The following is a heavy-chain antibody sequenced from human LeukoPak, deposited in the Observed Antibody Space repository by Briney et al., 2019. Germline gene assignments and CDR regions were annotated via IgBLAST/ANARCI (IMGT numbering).Heavy chain of an antibody. CDR1: GFTFSGYW. Sequence: GGSLRLSCAASGFTFSGYWMHWVRQAPGKGLVWVSRISSGGTSTIYADSVKGRFTISRDDAKNTLCLQMNSLRAEDTAVYYCAREYGGNRRAFDIWGLGTMVTVSS. CDR2: ISSGGTST. J-gene: IGHJ3*02. CDR3: AREYGGNRRAFDI. D-gene: IGHD4-23*01. V-gene: IGHV3-74*01.